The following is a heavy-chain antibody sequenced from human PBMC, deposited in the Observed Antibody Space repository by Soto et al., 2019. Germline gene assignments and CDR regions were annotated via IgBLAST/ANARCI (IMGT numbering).Heavy chain of an antibody. V-gene: IGHV4-31*03. CDR3: ARGRYSGYGFDY. CDR1: GGSISSGGYY. J-gene: IGHJ4*02. CDR2: IYYSGST. D-gene: IGHD5-12*01. Sequence: QVQLQESGPGLVKPSQTLSLTCTVSGGSISSGGYYWSWIRQHPGKGLEWIGYIYYSGSTYYNPSLKSRVTISVDTSNNQFSLKLSSVTAADTAVYYCARGRYSGYGFDYWGQGTLVTVSS.